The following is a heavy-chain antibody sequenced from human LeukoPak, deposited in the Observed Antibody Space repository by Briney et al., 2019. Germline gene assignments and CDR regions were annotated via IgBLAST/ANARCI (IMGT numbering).Heavy chain of an antibody. CDR1: GFTFSSYW. CDR2: IKQDGSEK. J-gene: IGHJ4*02. CDR3: ARDIWFGESVFDY. Sequence: GGSLRLSCAASGFTFSSYWMTWVRQAPGKGLEWVANIKQDGSEKYYVDSVKGRFTISRDDAKNSLYLQMNSLRADDTAVYYCARDIWFGESVFDYWGQGTLVTVSS. D-gene: IGHD3-10*01. V-gene: IGHV3-7*01.